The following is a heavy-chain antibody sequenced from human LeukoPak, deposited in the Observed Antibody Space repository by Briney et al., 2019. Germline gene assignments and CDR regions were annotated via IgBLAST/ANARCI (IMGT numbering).Heavy chain of an antibody. V-gene: IGHV1-69*13. CDR2: IIPIFGTA. J-gene: IGHJ6*03. CDR1: GGTFSSYA. CDR3: ARDGVIAARGGAYMDV. D-gene: IGHD6-6*01. Sequence: ASVKVSCKASGGTFSSYAISWVRQAPGQGLEWMGGIIPIFGTANYAQKFQGRVTITADESTSTAYMELSSLRSEDTAVYYCARDGVIAARGGAYMDVWGKGTTVTVSS.